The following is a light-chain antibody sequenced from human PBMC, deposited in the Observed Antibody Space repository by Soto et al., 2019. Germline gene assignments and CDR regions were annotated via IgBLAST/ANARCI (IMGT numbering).Light chain of an antibody. Sequence: DIQMTQSPSTLSASVGDRVTITCRASQSISSWLAWYQQKPGKAPKLLIYKASSLESGVPSRFSGSESGTELTLTISSLQPDDFTTYYCQQYSDYPWTFGQGTKVEI. CDR1: QSISSW. J-gene: IGKJ1*01. V-gene: IGKV1-5*03. CDR3: QQYSDYPWT. CDR2: KAS.